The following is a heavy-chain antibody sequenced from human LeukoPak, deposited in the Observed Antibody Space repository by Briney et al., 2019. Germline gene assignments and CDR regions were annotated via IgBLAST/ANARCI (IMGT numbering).Heavy chain of an antibody. V-gene: IGHV1-18*01. Sequence: GASVKVSCKASGYTFITYGITWVRQAPGQGLEWMGWISGYNGNKKYAQKFQGRVTMTTDTSTSTAYMELSRLRSDDTAVYYCARDKQQLVRWWFDPWGQGTLVTVSS. D-gene: IGHD6-13*01. CDR2: ISGYNGNK. J-gene: IGHJ5*02. CDR1: GYTFITYG. CDR3: ARDKQQLVRWWFDP.